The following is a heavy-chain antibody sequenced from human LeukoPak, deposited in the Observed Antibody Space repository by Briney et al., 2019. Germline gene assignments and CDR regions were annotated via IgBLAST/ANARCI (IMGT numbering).Heavy chain of an antibody. Sequence: GGSLRLSCAASGFTFSSYGMLWVRQAPGKGLEWVAVISYDGSNKYYADSVTGRFTISRDNSKNTLYLQMDSLRAEGTAVYYCAKDLISSAYYYYGRDVWGQGTTVTGSS. V-gene: IGHV3-30*18. J-gene: IGHJ6*02. CDR3: AKDLISSAYYYYGRDV. D-gene: IGHD6-6*01. CDR2: ISYDGSNK. CDR1: GFTFSSYG.